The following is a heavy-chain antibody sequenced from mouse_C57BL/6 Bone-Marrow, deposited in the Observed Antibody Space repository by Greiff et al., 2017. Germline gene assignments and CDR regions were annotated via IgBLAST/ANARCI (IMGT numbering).Heavy chain of an antibody. Sequence: QVQLQQSGAELVRPGASVKLSCKASGYTFTDYYINWVKQRPGQGLEWIARIYPGSGNTYYNEKFKGKATLTAEKSSSTAYMQHSSLTSEDSAVYFGARSRIIYYLYFDVWGTGTTVTVSS. D-gene: IGHD1-1*01. CDR1: GYTFTDYY. CDR2: IYPGSGNT. CDR3: ARSRIIYYLYFDV. J-gene: IGHJ1*03. V-gene: IGHV1-76*01.